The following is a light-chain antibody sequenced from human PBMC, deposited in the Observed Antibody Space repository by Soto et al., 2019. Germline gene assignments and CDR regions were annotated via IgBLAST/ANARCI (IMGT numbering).Light chain of an antibody. CDR1: QSVSSSY. CDR3: HQYGSSPLT. J-gene: IGKJ4*01. CDR2: GAS. Sequence: EIVLTQSPGTLSLSPGERATLSCRASQSVSSSYLAWYQQKPGQAPRLLIYGASSRATGIPDRFSGSGSGTDFTLTISRLEPEDFAVYYCHQYGSSPLTFGGGIKVEIK. V-gene: IGKV3-20*01.